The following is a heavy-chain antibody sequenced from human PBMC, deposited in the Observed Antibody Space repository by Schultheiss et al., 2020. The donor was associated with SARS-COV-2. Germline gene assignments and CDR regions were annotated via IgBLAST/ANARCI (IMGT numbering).Heavy chain of an antibody. CDR1: GYTFTGYY. V-gene: IGHV1-2*02. J-gene: IGHJ6*02. CDR2: INPNSGGT. Sequence: ASVKVSCKASGYTFTGYYMHWVRQAPGQGLEWMGWINPNSGGTNYAQKFQGRVTMTTDTSTNTAYMDLRSLRSDDTAVYYCARMGYYYYAMDVWGQGTTVTVSS. CDR3: ARMGYYYYAMDV.